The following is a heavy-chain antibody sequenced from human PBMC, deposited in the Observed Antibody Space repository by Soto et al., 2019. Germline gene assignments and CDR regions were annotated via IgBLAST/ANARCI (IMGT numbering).Heavy chain of an antibody. CDR3: ARDGIVATLFAFDI. D-gene: IGHD5-12*01. Sequence: SETLSLTCAVYGGSFSGYYWSWIRQPPGKGLEWIGEINHSGSTNYNPSLKSRVTISVDTSKNQFSLKLSSVTAADTAVYYCARDGIVATLFAFDIWGQGTMVTVSS. CDR1: GGSFSGYY. CDR2: INHSGST. V-gene: IGHV4-34*01. J-gene: IGHJ3*02.